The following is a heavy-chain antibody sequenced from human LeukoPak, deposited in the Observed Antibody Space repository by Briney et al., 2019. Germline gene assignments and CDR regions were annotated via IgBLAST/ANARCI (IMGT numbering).Heavy chain of an antibody. CDR3: ARDRHSSLFDY. D-gene: IGHD6-13*01. CDR1: RWTFTSYG. CDR2: ISAYNGNT. Sequence: AVTVSCQASRWTFTSYGISWLHPAAGKGLEWMGGISAYNGNTNYAQKLQGRVTMTTDTSTSTAYMELRSLRSDDTAVYYCARDRHSSLFDYWGQGTLVTVSS. J-gene: IGHJ4*02. V-gene: IGHV1-18*01.